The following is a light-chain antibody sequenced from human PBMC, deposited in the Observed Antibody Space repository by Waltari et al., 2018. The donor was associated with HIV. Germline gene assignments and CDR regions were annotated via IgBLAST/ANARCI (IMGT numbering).Light chain of an antibody. V-gene: IGKV3-11*01. Sequence: EIVLTQSPATLYLSPGDRATLSCRASEDVSTYLAWYQQSSGQSPRLLIYDASGRATGVPARFSGSGSGTDFTLTISSLDPEDFAVYYCQQRSNWPPAPTFGGGTKVEIK. CDR2: DAS. J-gene: IGKJ4*01. CDR1: EDVSTY. CDR3: QQRSNWPPAPT.